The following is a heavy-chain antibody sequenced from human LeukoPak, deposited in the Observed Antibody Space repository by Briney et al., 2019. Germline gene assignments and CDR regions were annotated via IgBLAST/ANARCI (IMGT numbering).Heavy chain of an antibody. CDR2: IKSRPDGGTI. CDR3: ATGASRYYNSSGFYPPFDY. D-gene: IGHD3-22*01. Sequence: GGSLRLSCAASGFTFSIVWMTWVRQAPGKGLECVGRIKSRPDGGTIDYAASLKGRFTISRDDSKNTLYLQLNSLKTEDTAVYYCATGASRYYNSSGFYPPFDYWGQGTLVTVSS. CDR1: GFTFSIVW. V-gene: IGHV3-15*01. J-gene: IGHJ4*02.